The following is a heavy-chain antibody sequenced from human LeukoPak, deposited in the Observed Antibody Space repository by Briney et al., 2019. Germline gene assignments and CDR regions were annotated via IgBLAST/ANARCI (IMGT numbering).Heavy chain of an antibody. Sequence: GGSLRLSCAASGFTFGTYSMIWVRQAPGKGLEWVSLISSSSTTKYYADSVKGRFTISRDNAKNSLFLQMNSLRDEDTAVYYCARAPFYGGGADCWGQGTLVTVSS. CDR2: ISSSSTTK. J-gene: IGHJ4*02. CDR1: GFTFGTYS. V-gene: IGHV3-48*02. CDR3: ARAPFYGGGADC. D-gene: IGHD4-23*01.